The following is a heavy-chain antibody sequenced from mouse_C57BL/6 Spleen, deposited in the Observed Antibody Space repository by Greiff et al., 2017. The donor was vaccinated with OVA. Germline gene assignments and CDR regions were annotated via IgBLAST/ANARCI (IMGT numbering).Heavy chain of an antibody. D-gene: IGHD3-1*01. V-gene: IGHV1-69*01. Sequence: QLQQPGAELVMPGASVKLSCKASGYTFTSYWMHWVKQRPGQGLEWIGEIDPSDSYTNYNQKFKGKSTLTVDKSSSTAYMQLSSLTSEDSAVYYCARSGPAWFAYWGQGTLVTVSA. CDR2: IDPSDSYT. J-gene: IGHJ3*01. CDR3: ARSGPAWFAY. CDR1: GYTFTSYW.